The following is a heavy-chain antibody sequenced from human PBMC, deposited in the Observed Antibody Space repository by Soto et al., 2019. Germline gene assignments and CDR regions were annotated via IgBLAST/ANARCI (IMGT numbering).Heavy chain of an antibody. CDR1: GFTFSTYG. CDR3: ASAFGSSGSYYKYDFDY. CDR2: ISSSSSYI. J-gene: IGHJ4*02. D-gene: IGHD3-10*01. Sequence: PGGSLRLSCAASGFTFSTYGMNWVRQAPGKGLEWLSSISSSSSYIYYADSVKGRFTISRDNAKNSLYLQMNSLRAEDTAVYYCASAFGSSGSYYKYDFDYWGQGTLVTVSS. V-gene: IGHV3-21*01.